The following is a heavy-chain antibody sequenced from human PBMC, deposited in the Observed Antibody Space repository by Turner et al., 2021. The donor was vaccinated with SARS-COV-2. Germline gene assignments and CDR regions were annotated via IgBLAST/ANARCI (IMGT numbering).Heavy chain of an antibody. V-gene: IGHV4-39*01. CDR3: ARHKGDYDSSELLG. CDR1: GCSISSSSYY. CDR2: SYYSGST. Sequence: QLQLQESGPGLVKPSETLSLTCTVSGCSISSSSYYWGWIRQPPGKGLEWIGSSYYSGSTYYNPSLKSRGTISVDTSKNQFSLKLSSVTAADTAVYYCARHKGDYDSSELLGWGQGTLVTVSS. D-gene: IGHD3-22*01. J-gene: IGHJ4*02.